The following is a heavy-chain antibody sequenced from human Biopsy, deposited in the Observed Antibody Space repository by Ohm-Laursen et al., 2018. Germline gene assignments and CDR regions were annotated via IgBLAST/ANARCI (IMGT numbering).Heavy chain of an antibody. CDR2: IWYDGSNK. J-gene: IGHJ4*02. V-gene: IGHV3-33*06. CDR3: AKCMTGGSNYYFHH. D-gene: IGHD2-8*01. Sequence: SLRLSCSASGFTFSSYGMHWVRQAPGKGLEWVAAIWYDGSNKNYADSVKGRFTISRDNSKNTLYLQMNSLRGEDTAVYYCAKCMTGGSNYYFHHCGQGTLVTVPS. CDR1: GFTFSSYG.